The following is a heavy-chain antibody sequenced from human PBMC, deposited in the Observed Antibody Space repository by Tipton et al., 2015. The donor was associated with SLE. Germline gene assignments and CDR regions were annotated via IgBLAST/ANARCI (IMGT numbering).Heavy chain of an antibody. Sequence: TLSLTCTVSGGSISSHYWGWIRQPPGKGLEWVGYIYYSGSTNYNPTLKSRVTISVDTSKNQFSLKLSSVTAADTAVYYCNIAAAGYAFDIWGQGTMVTVSS. J-gene: IGHJ3*02. CDR3: NIAAAGYAFDI. V-gene: IGHV4-59*11. D-gene: IGHD6-13*01. CDR2: IYYSGST. CDR1: GGSISSHY.